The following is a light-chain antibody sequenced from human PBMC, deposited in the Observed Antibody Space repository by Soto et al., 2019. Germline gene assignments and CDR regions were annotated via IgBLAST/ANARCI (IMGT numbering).Light chain of an antibody. Sequence: EIVLTQSPATLSLSPGERATLSCRASQSVGSRSLAWYQQKPGQTPRLLISDASRRATGIPDRFSGSGSGTDFALTISRLEAEDFAVYYCQLYGTSTGFTFGPGTKVEIK. CDR2: DAS. V-gene: IGKV3-20*01. CDR1: QSVGSRS. CDR3: QLYGTSTGFT. J-gene: IGKJ3*01.